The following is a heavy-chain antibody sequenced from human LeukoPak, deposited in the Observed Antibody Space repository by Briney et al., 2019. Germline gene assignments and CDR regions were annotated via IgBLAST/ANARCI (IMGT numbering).Heavy chain of an antibody. CDR2: INPVRQTT. Sequence: APVTIACMASGYTVDTNFMHWVRHAPGHGLEWLGIINPVRQTTKYAQKFQGRLTMTGDMSSSTVYMERPSLTYERSAIYFCRRADRASSWTPYFSYIFSVDVWGQGTTVTVSS. CDR3: RRADRASSWTPYFSYIFSVDV. J-gene: IGHJ6*02. CDR1: GYTVDTNF. V-gene: IGHV1-46*02. D-gene: IGHD6-13*01.